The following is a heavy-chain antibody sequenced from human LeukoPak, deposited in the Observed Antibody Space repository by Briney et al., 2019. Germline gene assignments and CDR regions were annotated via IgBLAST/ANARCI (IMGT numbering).Heavy chain of an antibody. CDR1: GFTFSSYG. CDR3: ARDWDSSGWSRARFGY. V-gene: IGHV3-30*02. Sequence: GGSLRLSCAASGFTFSSYGMHWVRQAPGKGLEWVAFIRYDGSNKYYADSVKGRFTISRDNSKNSLYLQMNSLRAEDTALYYCARDWDSSGWSRARFGYWGRGTLVTVSS. D-gene: IGHD6-19*01. J-gene: IGHJ4*02. CDR2: IRYDGSNK.